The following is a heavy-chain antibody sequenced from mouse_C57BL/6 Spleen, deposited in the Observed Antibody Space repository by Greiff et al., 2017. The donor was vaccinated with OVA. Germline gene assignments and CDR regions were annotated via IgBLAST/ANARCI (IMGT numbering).Heavy chain of an antibody. V-gene: IGHV5-17*01. CDR1: GFTFSDYG. Sequence: EVQRVESGGGLVKPGGSLKLSCAASGFTFSDYGMHWVRQAPEKGLEWVAYISSGSSTIYYADTVKGRFTISRDNAKNTLFLQMTSLRSEDTAMYYCTKYPYYDYDYFDYWGQGTTLTVSS. J-gene: IGHJ2*01. CDR3: TKYPYYDYDYFDY. D-gene: IGHD2-4*01. CDR2: ISSGSSTI.